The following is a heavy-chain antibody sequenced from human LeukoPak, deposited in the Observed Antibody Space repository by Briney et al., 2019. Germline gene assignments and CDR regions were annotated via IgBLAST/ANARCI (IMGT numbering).Heavy chain of an antibody. D-gene: IGHD6-13*01. Sequence: GGSLRLSCAASGFTFDDYAMPWVRQAPGKGLEWVSGISWNSGSIGYADSVKGRFTISRDNAKNSLYLQMNSLRAEDTALYYCAKDFSSSWYYDYFDYWGQGTLVTVSS. CDR2: ISWNSGSI. J-gene: IGHJ4*02. V-gene: IGHV3-9*01. CDR1: GFTFDDYA. CDR3: AKDFSSSWYYDYFDY.